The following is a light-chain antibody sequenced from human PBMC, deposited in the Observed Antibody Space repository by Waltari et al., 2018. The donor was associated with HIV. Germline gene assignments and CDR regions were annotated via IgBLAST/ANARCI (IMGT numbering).Light chain of an antibody. V-gene: IGLV2-14*01. CDR1: SIDVAGSHY. J-gene: IGLJ1*01. Sequence: QSALTPPASVSGSPGQSITISCTGTSIDVAGSHYVSWYQKFPGKAPKLMIAEVSNRPSGVADRLSGAKSGNTASLTISGLQAEDEADYYCSSYTTGSTLVVFGTGTKVIVL. CDR2: EVS. CDR3: SSYTTGSTLVV.